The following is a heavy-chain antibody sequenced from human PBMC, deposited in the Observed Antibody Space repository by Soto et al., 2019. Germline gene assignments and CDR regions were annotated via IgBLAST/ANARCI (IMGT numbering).Heavy chain of an antibody. Sequence: QVQLVESGGDVVHPGTSLRLSCAASGFNFRTNVLHWVRQAPGKGLEWVAVMSPSGAEKYYTDSVKGRFTISRDNSRNTLYLEMNSLTSEDTAVYYCALENIPGAPDYFDYWGQGTLVTVSS. J-gene: IGHJ4*02. CDR2: MSPSGAEK. CDR3: ALENIPGAPDYFDY. V-gene: IGHV3-30-3*01. CDR1: GFNFRTNV. D-gene: IGHD4-17*01.